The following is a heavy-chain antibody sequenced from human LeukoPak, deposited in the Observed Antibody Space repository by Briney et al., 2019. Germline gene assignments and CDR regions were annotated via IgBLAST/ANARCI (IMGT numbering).Heavy chain of an antibody. J-gene: IGHJ4*02. V-gene: IGHV1-69*13. CDR1: GGTFSSYA. CDR3: AREVVEYSSSYYFDY. Sequence: SVKVSCKASGGTFSSYAISWARQAPGQGLEWMGGIIPIFGTANYAQKFQGRVTITADESTSTAYMELSSLRSEDTAVYYCAREVVEYSSSYYFDYWGQGTLVTVSS. D-gene: IGHD6-6*01. CDR2: IIPIFGTA.